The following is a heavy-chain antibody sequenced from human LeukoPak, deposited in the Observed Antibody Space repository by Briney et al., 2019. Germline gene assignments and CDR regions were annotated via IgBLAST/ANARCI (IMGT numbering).Heavy chain of an antibody. CDR2: ISSNGGAT. J-gene: IGHJ4*02. Sequence: GGSLRLSCSASGFTFDDYSMHWVRQAPGKRLEWVSLISSNGGATYYGDSVRGRLIISRDNSKSSLYLQMNSLRTEDTALYYCAKDRALGFQLPLHFDDWGQGTLVTVSS. CDR3: AKDRALGFQLPLHFDD. CDR1: GFTFDDYS. V-gene: IGHV3-43*01. D-gene: IGHD2-2*01.